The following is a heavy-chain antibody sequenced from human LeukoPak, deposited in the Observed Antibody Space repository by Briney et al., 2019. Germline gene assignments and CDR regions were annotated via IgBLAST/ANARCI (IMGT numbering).Heavy chain of an antibody. J-gene: IGHJ4*02. D-gene: IGHD6-6*01. V-gene: IGHV4-59*12. Sequence: SETLSLTCTVSGGSISSYYWSWIRQPPGKGLEWIGYIYYSGSTNYNPSLTSRVTISLDTSKNQFSLKLSSVTAADTAVYYCARAPPNEQLPLDYWGQGTLVTVSS. CDR3: ARAPPNEQLPLDY. CDR2: IYYSGST. CDR1: GGSISSYY.